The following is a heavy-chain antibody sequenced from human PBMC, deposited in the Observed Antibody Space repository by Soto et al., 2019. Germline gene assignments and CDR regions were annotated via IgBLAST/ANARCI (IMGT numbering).Heavy chain of an antibody. V-gene: IGHV4-59*01. CDR3: ARLPAVAGVFYNWFDP. CDR2: VYYTGST. CDR1: DGSISTYY. D-gene: IGHD6-19*01. Sequence: PSETLSLTCNVSDGSISTYYWSWIRQSPGKGLEWIGYVYYTGSTNYNPSLKSRTTISIGTSGNQFSMRLSSVTAADTAVYYCARLPAVAGVFYNWFDPWGQGILVTVS. J-gene: IGHJ5*02.